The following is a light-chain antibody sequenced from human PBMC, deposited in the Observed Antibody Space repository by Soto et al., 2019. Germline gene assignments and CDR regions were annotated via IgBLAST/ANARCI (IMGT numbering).Light chain of an antibody. CDR3: QKYSSGPV. CDR2: AAS. J-gene: IGKJ3*01. V-gene: IGKV1-27*01. CDR1: QAIRTF. Sequence: DIQMTQSPTSLYASVGARVTITCRASQAIRTFVAWYQQKPGKAPKRLIYAASTLQSGIPSRFSGSGSGTDFTLTINSLQPEDVATYSCQKYSSGPVVGPWTKVEIK.